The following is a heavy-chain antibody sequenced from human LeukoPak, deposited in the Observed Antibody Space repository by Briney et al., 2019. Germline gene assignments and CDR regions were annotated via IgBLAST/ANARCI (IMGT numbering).Heavy chain of an antibody. CDR1: GYTFTGYY. Sequence: ASVKVSCKASGYTFTGYYMHWVRQAPGQGLEWMGWINPNSGGTNYAQKFQGRVTMTRDTSISTAYMELSRLRSDDTAVYYCARPGIIAVAGEFDYWGQGTLVTVSP. CDR3: ARPGIIAVAGEFDY. CDR2: INPNSGGT. J-gene: IGHJ4*02. V-gene: IGHV1-2*02. D-gene: IGHD6-19*01.